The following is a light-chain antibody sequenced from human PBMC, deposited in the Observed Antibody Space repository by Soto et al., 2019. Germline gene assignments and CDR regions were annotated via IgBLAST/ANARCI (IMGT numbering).Light chain of an antibody. CDR3: QQRSNWPT. J-gene: IGKJ1*01. V-gene: IGKV3-11*01. CDR1: QSVSSY. CDR2: DAS. Sequence: EIVLTQSPGTLSLSPGERATLSCRASQSVSSYLAWYQQKPGQAPRLLIYDASNRATGIPARFSGSGSGTDFTLTISSLEPEDFAVYYCQQRSNWPTFGQGTKGDIK.